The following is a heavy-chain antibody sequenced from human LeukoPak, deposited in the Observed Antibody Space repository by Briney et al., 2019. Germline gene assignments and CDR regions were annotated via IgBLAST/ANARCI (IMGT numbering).Heavy chain of an antibody. J-gene: IGHJ3*02. Sequence: GGSLRLSCAASGFTFDDYGMSWVRQAPGKGLEWVSGINWNGGSTGYADSVKGRFTISRDNAKNSLYLQMNSLRAEDTALYYCARGWDFWSGSNAFDIWGQGTMVTASS. V-gene: IGHV3-20*04. CDR3: ARGWDFWSGSNAFDI. D-gene: IGHD3-3*01. CDR2: INWNGGST. CDR1: GFTFDDYG.